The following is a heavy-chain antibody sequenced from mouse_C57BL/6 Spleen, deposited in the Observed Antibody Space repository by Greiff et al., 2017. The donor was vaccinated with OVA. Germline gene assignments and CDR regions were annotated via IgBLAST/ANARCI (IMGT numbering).Heavy chain of an antibody. CDR3: ARRDYSDYFDD. Sequence: DVHLVESGGGLVKPGGSLKLSCAASGFTFSDYGMHWVRQAPEKGLEWVAYISSGSSTIYYADTVKGRFTISRDNAKNTLFLQMTSLRSEDTAMYYCARRDYSDYFDDWGQGTTLTVSS. J-gene: IGHJ2*01. D-gene: IGHD1-1*01. CDR2: ISSGSSTI. CDR1: GFTFSDYG. V-gene: IGHV5-17*01.